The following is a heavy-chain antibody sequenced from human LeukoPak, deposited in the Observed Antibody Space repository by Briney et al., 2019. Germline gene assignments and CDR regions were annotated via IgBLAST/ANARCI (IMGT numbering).Heavy chain of an antibody. V-gene: IGHV1-2*02. CDR2: INPNSGGT. D-gene: IGHD3-22*01. Sequence: WASVKVSCKASGYTFTGYYIHWVRQAPGQGLEWMGWINPNSGGTNYAQKFQGRVTMTEDTSTDTAYMELSSLRSEVTAVYYCATDTGYYDSTGPPYFDYWGQGTLVTVSS. CDR3: ATDTGYYDSTGPPYFDY. CDR1: GYTFTGYY. J-gene: IGHJ4*02.